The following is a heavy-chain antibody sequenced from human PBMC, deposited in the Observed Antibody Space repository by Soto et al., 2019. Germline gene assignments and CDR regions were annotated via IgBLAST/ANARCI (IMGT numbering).Heavy chain of an antibody. CDR1: GGTFSSYA. CDR2: IIPIFGTA. CDR3: ARGTQSERGYSGIRYYYYYGMDV. Sequence: ASVKVSCKASGGTFSSYASSWVRQAPGQGREWMGGIIPIFGTANYAQKFQGRVTITADESTSTAYMELSSLRSEDTAVYYCARGTQSERGYSGIRYYYYYGMDVWGQGTTVTVSS. V-gene: IGHV1-69*13. J-gene: IGHJ6*02. D-gene: IGHD5-12*01.